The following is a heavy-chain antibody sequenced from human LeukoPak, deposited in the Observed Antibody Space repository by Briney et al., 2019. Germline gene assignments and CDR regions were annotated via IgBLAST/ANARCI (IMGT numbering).Heavy chain of an antibody. D-gene: IGHD2-15*01. Sequence: GGSLRLSCAASGFTISNNYMSWVRQDPGRGPEWVSGILDNGDTNYADSVKGRFTIYRDNSKNTLYLQMSSLRADDTAVYYCVRGRLFRGGFDSWGQGTLVTVS. CDR1: GFTISNNY. V-gene: IGHV3-53*01. J-gene: IGHJ4*02. CDR2: ILDNGDT. CDR3: VRGRLFRGGFDS.